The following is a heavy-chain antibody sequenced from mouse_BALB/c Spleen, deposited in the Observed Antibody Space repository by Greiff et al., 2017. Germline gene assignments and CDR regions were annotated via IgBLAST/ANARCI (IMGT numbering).Heavy chain of an antibody. Sequence: VMLVESGPGLVQPSQSLSITCTVSGFSLTSYGVHWVRQSPGKGLEWLGVIWSGGSTDYNAAFISRLSISKDNSKSQVFFKMNSLQADDTAIYYCARKGDGYSLYYFDYWGQGTTLTVSS. CDR1: GFSLTSYG. D-gene: IGHD2-3*01. CDR2: IWSGGST. J-gene: IGHJ2*01. V-gene: IGHV2-4-1*01. CDR3: ARKGDGYSLYYFDY.